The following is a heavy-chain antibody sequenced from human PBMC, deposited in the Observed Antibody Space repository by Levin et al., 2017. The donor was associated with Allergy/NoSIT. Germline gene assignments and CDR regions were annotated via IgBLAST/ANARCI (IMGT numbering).Heavy chain of an antibody. CDR2: MSGSGDTI. J-gene: IGHJ4*02. Sequence: GESLKISCAASGFSFSDYYMSWIRQAPGKGLEWVSYMSGSGDTIYYADSVKGRFTISRDNAKNSLYLQMNSLRAEDTAVYYCATNGGGAQQLVLDCWGQGTLVTVSS. D-gene: IGHD6-6*01. V-gene: IGHV3-11*01. CDR1: GFSFSDYY. CDR3: ATNGGGAQQLVLDC.